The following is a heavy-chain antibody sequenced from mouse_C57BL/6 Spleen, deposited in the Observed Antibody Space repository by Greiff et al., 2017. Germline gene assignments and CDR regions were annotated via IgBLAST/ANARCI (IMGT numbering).Heavy chain of an antibody. CDR1: GYTFTSYW. CDR3: ASGAGNYLFDY. V-gene: IGHV1-50*01. D-gene: IGHD2-1*01. J-gene: IGHJ2*01. CDR2: IDPSDSYT. Sequence: QVQLQQPGAELVKPGASVKLSCKASGYTFTSYWMQWVKQRPGQGLEWIGEIDPSDSYTNYNQKFKGKATFTVYTSSRTSYMLLSSLTSEDSAVYYCASGAGNYLFDYWGQGTTLTVSS.